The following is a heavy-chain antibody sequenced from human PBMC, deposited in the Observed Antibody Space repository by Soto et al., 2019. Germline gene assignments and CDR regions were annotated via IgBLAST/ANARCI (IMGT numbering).Heavy chain of an antibody. CDR3: ARGDNHRWYDY. D-gene: IGHD6-13*01. CDR2: IYYSGST. Sequence: SEALSLTCTVSVGSISSYYWTWIRQPPGKGLEWIGYIYYSGSTNYNPSLKSRVTISVDTSKNQFSLRLSSVTAADTAVYYCARGDNHRWYDYWGQGTLVTVSS. V-gene: IGHV4-59*01. CDR1: VGSISSYY. J-gene: IGHJ4*02.